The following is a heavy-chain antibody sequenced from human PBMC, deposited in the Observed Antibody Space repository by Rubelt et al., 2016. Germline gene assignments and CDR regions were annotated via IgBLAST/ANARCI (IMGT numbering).Heavy chain of an antibody. V-gene: IGHV3-20*04. CDR1: GFTFDDFG. CDR2: ISWNGDGT. J-gene: IGHJ4*02. D-gene: IGHD2-15*01. Sequence: GGSLRLSCTASGFTFDDFGMTWVRQVPGKGLEWVSGISWNGDGTGYAASLKGRFTISRDNAKNTLYLQMNSLRAEDSALYYCARSLNGLGSCRGVSCYSYYFDYWGQGTLVTVSS. CDR3: ARSLNGLGSCRGVSCYSYYFDY.